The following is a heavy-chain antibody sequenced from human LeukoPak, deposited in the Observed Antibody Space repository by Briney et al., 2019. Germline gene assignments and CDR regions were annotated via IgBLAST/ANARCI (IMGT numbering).Heavy chain of an antibody. V-gene: IGHV3-74*01. D-gene: IGHD5-18*01. CDR1: GFSFSNYW. Sequence: PGGSLRLSCVASGFSFSNYWMHWVRQAPGKRPVWVARINSDGSITSYADSVKGRFTFSRDNAKNSLYLQMNSLRAEDTAVYYCARERGYSYGYSDYWGQGTLVTVSS. CDR3: ARERGYSYGYSDY. CDR2: INSDGSIT. J-gene: IGHJ4*02.